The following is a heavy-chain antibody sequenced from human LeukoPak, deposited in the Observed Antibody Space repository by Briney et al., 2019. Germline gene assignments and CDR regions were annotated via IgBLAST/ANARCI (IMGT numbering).Heavy chain of an antibody. CDR3: AKNRHGGNSHLDY. CDR2: INGSGGST. J-gene: IGHJ4*02. D-gene: IGHD4-23*01. Sequence: GGSLRLSCAASGFTFSSYWMSWVRQAPGKGLEWVSAINGSGGSTYYADSVKGRFTISRDNSKNTLYLQMNSLRAEDTAVYYCAKNRHGGNSHLDYWGQGTLVTVSS. V-gene: IGHV3-23*01. CDR1: GFTFSSYW.